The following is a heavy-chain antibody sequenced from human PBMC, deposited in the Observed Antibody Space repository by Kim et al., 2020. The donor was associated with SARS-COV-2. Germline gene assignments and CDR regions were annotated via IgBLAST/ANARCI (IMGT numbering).Heavy chain of an antibody. CDR3: ARRRGWNTGSSFDY. J-gene: IGHJ4*02. CDR2: IYPGDSDT. Sequence: GGSLKISCRSSGYSFSSYWIGWVRQMPGKGLEWMGIIYPGDSDTRYSPSFQGQVTISADKSISTAYLQWSSLKASDTAMYYCARRRGWNTGSSFDYWGQGTLVTVSS. D-gene: IGHD1-1*01. CDR1: GYSFSSYW. V-gene: IGHV5-51*01.